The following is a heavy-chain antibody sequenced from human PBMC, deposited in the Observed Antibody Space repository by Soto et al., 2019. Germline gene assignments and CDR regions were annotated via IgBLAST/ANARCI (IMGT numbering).Heavy chain of an antibody. CDR1: GYTFTSYG. Sequence: ASVKVSCKASGYTFTSYGISWVRQAPGQGLEWMGWISAYNGNTNYAQKLQGRVTMTTDTSTSTAYMELRSLRSDDTAVYYCARTRSSIAVDSSLDYWGQGTLVTVSS. D-gene: IGHD6-19*01. CDR2: ISAYNGNT. J-gene: IGHJ4*02. V-gene: IGHV1-18*01. CDR3: ARTRSSIAVDSSLDY.